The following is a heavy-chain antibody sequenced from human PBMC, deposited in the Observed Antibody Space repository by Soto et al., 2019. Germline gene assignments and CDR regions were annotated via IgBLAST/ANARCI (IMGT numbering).Heavy chain of an antibody. V-gene: IGHV3-30*03. CDR3: AREVVGATHFDY. D-gene: IGHD1-26*01. Sequence: GGSLRLSCAASGFTFSSYGMHWVRQAPGKGLEWVAVISYDGSNKYYADSVKGRFTISRDNSKNTLYLQMNSLRAEDTAVYYCAREVVGATHFDYWGQGTLVTVSS. CDR1: GFTFSSYG. J-gene: IGHJ4*02. CDR2: ISYDGSNK.